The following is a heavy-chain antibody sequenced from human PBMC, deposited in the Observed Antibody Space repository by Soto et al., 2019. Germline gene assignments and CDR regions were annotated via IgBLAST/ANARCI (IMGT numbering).Heavy chain of an antibody. V-gene: IGHV3-73*01. CDR1: GFVFKDSS. CDR2: IRDRAYNYAT. CDR3: TRLISAAQDY. D-gene: IGHD3-10*01. Sequence: EVLLVESGGGLVRPGGSLKLSCAASGFVFKDSSIHWVRQASGKGLEWVGRIRDRAYNYATAYAASVEGRFTISRDDSDNTAYLHMSSLKTEDTAIYYCTRLISAAQDYWGQGTLVTVSS. J-gene: IGHJ4*02.